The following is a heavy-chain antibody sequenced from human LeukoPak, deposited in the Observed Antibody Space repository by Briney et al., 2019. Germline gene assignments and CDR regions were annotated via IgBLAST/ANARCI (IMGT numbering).Heavy chain of an antibody. V-gene: IGHV1-2*02. Sequence: ASVKVSCKASGYTFTGYYIHWVRQAPGQGLEWMGWINPNSGDTNYAQKFQGRVTMTRDTSISTAYMDLSRLRSDDTAVYYCARDWLLRYSQGGLDYWGQGTLVTVSS. CDR3: ARDWLLRYSQGGLDY. CDR1: GYTFTGYY. J-gene: IGHJ4*02. D-gene: IGHD3-9*01. CDR2: INPNSGDT.